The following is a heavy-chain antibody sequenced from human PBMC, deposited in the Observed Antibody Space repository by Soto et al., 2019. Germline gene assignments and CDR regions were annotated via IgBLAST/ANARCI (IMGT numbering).Heavy chain of an antibody. D-gene: IGHD7-27*01. Sequence: PGGSLRLSCAASGFTFSDAWMSWVRQAPGKGLEWVGLIKKKTDGGTTDYAAPVKGRFTISRDDSKNTLYLQMSSLKTEDTAVYYCAKVFTWPLGFDYWGQGTLVTVSS. CDR1: GFTFSDAW. V-gene: IGHV3-15*01. J-gene: IGHJ4*02. CDR3: AKVFTWPLGFDY. CDR2: IKKKTDGGTT.